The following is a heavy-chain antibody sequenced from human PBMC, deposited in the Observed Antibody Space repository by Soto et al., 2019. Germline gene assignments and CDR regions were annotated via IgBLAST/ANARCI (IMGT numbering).Heavy chain of an antibody. J-gene: IGHJ4*02. D-gene: IGHD6-13*01. CDR1: GITFSNYA. CDR2: ISGSGTST. Sequence: EVQLLESGGGLVQPGGSLRLSCAASGITFSNYALSWVRQAPGKGLEWVSGISGSGTSTHYADSVKGRFTISRDNSKNTLSWQMSGLGADDSAVYYCAEEGAGGIAMLTSSFDYWGQGTLVTASS. CDR3: AEEGAGGIAMLTSSFDY. V-gene: IGHV3-23*01.